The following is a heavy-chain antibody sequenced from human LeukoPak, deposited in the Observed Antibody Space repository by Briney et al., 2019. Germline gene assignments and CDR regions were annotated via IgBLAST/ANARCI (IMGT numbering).Heavy chain of an antibody. Sequence: GGSLRLSCAASGFTFSSYSMNWVRQAPGKGLEWVSSISNSSSYIYYADSVKGRFTISRDNAKNSLYLQMNSLRAEDTAVYYCARDQDEPFDYWGQGTLVTVSS. V-gene: IGHV3-21*01. CDR2: ISNSSSYI. CDR3: ARDQDEPFDY. CDR1: GFTFSSYS. D-gene: IGHD1-14*01. J-gene: IGHJ4*02.